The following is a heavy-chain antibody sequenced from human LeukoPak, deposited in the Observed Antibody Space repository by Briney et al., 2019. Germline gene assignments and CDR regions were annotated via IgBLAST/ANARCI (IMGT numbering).Heavy chain of an antibody. J-gene: IGHJ4*02. Sequence: ASVKVSCKASGFTFTSSAVQWVRQARGQRLEWIGWIVVGSGNTNYAQKFQERVTITRDMSTSTAYMELSSLRSEDTAVYYCEADLARRYYGSGSYYSWGQGTLVTVSS. CDR2: IVVGSGNT. CDR3: EADLARRYYGSGSYYS. V-gene: IGHV1-58*01. CDR1: GFTFTSSA. D-gene: IGHD3-10*01.